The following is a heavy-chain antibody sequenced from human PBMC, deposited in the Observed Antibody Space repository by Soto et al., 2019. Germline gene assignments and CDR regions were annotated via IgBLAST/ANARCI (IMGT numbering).Heavy chain of an antibody. V-gene: IGHV4-34*01. CDR2: INHSGST. Sequence: SETLSLTCAVYGGSFSGYYWSWIRQPPGKGLEWIGEINHSGSTNYNPSLKSRATISVDTSKNQFSLKLSSVTAADTAVYYCARDRRLPAAMVPIYYYYYGMDVWGQGTTVTVSS. D-gene: IGHD2-2*01. CDR3: ARDRRLPAAMVPIYYYYYGMDV. CDR1: GGSFSGYY. J-gene: IGHJ6*02.